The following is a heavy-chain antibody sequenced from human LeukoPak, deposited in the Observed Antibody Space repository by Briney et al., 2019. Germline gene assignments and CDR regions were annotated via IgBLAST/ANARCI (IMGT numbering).Heavy chain of an antibody. D-gene: IGHD6-6*01. Sequence: SETLSLTCTVSGGSISSSSYYWGWIRQPPGKGLEWIGSIYYSGSTYYNPSLKSRVTISVDTSKNQFSLRVSSVTAADTAVYYCARRHSSSSKALDYWGQGTLVTVSS. CDR2: IYYSGST. J-gene: IGHJ4*02. CDR1: GGSISSSSYY. CDR3: ARRHSSSSKALDY. V-gene: IGHV4-39*01.